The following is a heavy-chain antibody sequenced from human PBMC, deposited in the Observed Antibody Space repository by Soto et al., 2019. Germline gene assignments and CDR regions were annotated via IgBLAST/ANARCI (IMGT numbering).Heavy chain of an antibody. CDR2: IKQDGSEK. D-gene: IGHD3-3*01. CDR1: GFTFSSYW. CDR3: ARDIGFYDFWSGYPAPGYFDY. V-gene: IGHV3-7*01. Sequence: GGSLRLSCAASGFTFSSYWMSWVRQAPGKGLEWVANIKQDGSEKYYVDSVKGRFTISRDNAKNSLYLQMNSLRAEDTAVYYCARDIGFYDFWSGYPAPGYFDYWGQGTLVTVSS. J-gene: IGHJ4*02.